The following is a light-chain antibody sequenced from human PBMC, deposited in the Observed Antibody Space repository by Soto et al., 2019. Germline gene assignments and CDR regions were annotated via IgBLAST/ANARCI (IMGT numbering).Light chain of an antibody. V-gene: IGKV1-5*03. CDR1: QSISSW. CDR3: QQYNSYSPLT. Sequence: DIQMTQSPSTLSASVGDRVTITCRASQSISSWLAWYQQKPGKAPKLLIYKASSLESGVPSRFSGSGSGTEFTLTISSLQPDDFPTYYCQQYNSYSPLTFGGGPQVEIK. J-gene: IGKJ4*01. CDR2: KAS.